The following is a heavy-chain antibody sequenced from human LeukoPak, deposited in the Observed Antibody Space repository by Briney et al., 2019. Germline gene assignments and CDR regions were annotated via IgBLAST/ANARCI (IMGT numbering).Heavy chain of an antibody. CDR1: GGSISSYY. D-gene: IGHD3-10*01. CDR2: IYYNGST. CDR3: ARGGSGSFRRPFDY. J-gene: IGHJ4*02. V-gene: IGHV4-59*12. Sequence: SETLSLTWTVSGGSISSYYWSWIRQPPGKGLEWIGYIYYNGSTNYNPSLKSRVTISVDTSKNQFSLKLSSVTAADTAVYYCARGGSGSFRRPFDYWGQGTLVTVSS.